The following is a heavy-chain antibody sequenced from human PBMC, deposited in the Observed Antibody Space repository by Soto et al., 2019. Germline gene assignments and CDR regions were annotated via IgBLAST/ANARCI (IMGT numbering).Heavy chain of an antibody. J-gene: IGHJ5*02. CDR3: ARALWGPAGHINWFDP. Sequence: PSETLSLTCTVSGGSISSGDYYWSWIRQPPGKGLEWIGYISYSGSTYYNPSLKSRVIISVDTSKNQFSLKLSSVTAADTAVYYCARALWGPAGHINWFDPWGQGTLVTVSS. V-gene: IGHV4-30-4*02. D-gene: IGHD2-2*01. CDR1: GGSISSGDYY. CDR2: ISYSGST.